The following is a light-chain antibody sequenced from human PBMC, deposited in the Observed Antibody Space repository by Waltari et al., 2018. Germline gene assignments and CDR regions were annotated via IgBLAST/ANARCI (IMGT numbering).Light chain of an antibody. CDR1: NSDVGAYNY. CDR2: EVT. V-gene: IGLV2-8*01. J-gene: IGLJ3*02. Sequence: QSALTQPPSASGSPGQSVTISCTGTNSDVGAYNYVSWYQQRPGNAPKLIIFEVTKRPSGVPDRFSGSKSGNTASLTVSGLQADDEADYFCTSYGGSNNLLFGGGTKLTVL. CDR3: TSYGGSNNLL.